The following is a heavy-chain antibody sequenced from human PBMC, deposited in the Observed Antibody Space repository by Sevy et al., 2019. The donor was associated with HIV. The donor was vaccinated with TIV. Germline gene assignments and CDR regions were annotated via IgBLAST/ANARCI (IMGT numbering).Heavy chain of an antibody. D-gene: IGHD3-16*02. CDR2: ISYDGSNK. J-gene: IGHJ4*02. CDR3: AREGRLGELSRYFDY. Sequence: GGSLRLSCAASGFTFSSYAMHWVRQAPGKGLEWVAVISYDGSNKYYADSVKGRFTISGDNSKNTRYLQMNSLRAEDTAVYYCAREGRLGELSRYFDYWGQGTLVTVSS. CDR1: GFTFSSYA. V-gene: IGHV3-30-3*01.